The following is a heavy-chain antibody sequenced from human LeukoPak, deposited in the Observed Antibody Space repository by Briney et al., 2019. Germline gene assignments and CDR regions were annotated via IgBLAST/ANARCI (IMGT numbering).Heavy chain of an antibody. D-gene: IGHD6-19*01. V-gene: IGHV3-21*04. CDR1: GFTFSSYS. J-gene: IGHJ6*03. Sequence: GGSLRLSCAASGFTFSSYSMNWVRQAPGKGLEWVSSISSSSSYIYYADSVKGRFTISRDNAKNSLYLQMNSPRAEDTALYYCARWYSSGWHGYYYYYYYMDVWGKGTTVTVSS. CDR2: ISSSSSYI. CDR3: ARWYSSGWHGYYYYYYYMDV.